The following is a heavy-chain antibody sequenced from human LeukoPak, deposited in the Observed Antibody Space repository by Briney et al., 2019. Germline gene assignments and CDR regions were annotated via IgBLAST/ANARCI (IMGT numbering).Heavy chain of an antibody. V-gene: IGHV3-23*01. Sequence: GGSLRLSCAVSGFTINNYAMSWVRQAPGKGLEWVSAASASGASTYYADSVKGRFTISRDISKNTLYLQMNSLRDEDTALYYCAKAGAYSSSSYDYWGQGALVTVSS. CDR3: AKAGAYSSSSYDY. D-gene: IGHD6-6*01. J-gene: IGHJ4*02. CDR2: ASASGAST. CDR1: GFTINNYA.